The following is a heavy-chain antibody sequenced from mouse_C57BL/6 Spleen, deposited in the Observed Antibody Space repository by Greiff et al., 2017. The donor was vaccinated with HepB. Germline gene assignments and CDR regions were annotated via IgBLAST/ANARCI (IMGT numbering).Heavy chain of an antibody. Sequence: QVQLQQPGAELVMPGASVKLSCKASGYTFTSYWMHWVKQRPGQGLEWIGEIDPSDSYTNYNQKFKGKSTLTVDKSSSTAYMQLSSLTSEDSAVYYCERKGLLRYAWFAYWGQVTLVTVSA. J-gene: IGHJ3*01. CDR2: IDPSDSYT. D-gene: IGHD1-1*01. CDR3: ERKGLLRYAWFAY. CDR1: GYTFTSYW. V-gene: IGHV1-69*01.